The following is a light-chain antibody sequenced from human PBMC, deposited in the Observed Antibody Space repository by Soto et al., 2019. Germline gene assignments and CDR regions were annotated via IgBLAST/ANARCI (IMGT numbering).Light chain of an antibody. CDR2: RAS. V-gene: IGKV3-15*01. Sequence: EVVLTQSPATLSVSPGERAILSCWASQSVGSLLAWYQQKPGQAPRLLIYRASTRATDIPARFSGRGSGTEFSLTINSLQSEDFAVYDCQQYNNWPITFGQGTRLEI. CDR3: QQYNNWPIT. J-gene: IGKJ5*01. CDR1: QSVGSL.